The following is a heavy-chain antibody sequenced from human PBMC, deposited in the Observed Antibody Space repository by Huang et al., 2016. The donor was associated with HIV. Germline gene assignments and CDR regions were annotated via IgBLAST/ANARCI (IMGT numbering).Heavy chain of an antibody. CDR1: GDSIRSGGYY. CDR3: ARAPATHSVFFY. D-gene: IGHD3-3*01. Sequence: QVQLQASGPGLVKPSQTLSLTCTVSGDSIRSGGYYWTWIGQSPAKGLGGIGDIYYSGSSDYNPSLKSRVSISIDAFKNRVSLKLKSVTVADTAVYYCARAPATHSVFFYWGQGTLVTVSA. V-gene: IGHV4-30-4*08. CDR2: IYYSGSS. J-gene: IGHJ4*02.